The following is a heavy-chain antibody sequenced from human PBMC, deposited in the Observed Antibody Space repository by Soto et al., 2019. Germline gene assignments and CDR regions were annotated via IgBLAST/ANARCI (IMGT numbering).Heavy chain of an antibody. CDR1: GYTFTSDY. D-gene: IGHD1-20*01. Sequence: ASVKVSCKASGYTFTSDYMHWVRQAPGQGLEWMGIINPSGGSTSYAQKFQGRFTMTRDTSTSTVYMELSSLRSEDTAVYYCACDGAITRTPFDPWGQGTLVTVSS. V-gene: IGHV1-46*03. CDR2: INPSGGST. J-gene: IGHJ5*02. CDR3: ACDGAITRTPFDP.